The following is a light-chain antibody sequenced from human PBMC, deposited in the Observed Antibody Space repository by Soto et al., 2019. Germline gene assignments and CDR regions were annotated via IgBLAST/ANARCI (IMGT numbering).Light chain of an antibody. CDR1: SSDVGGYDH. Sequence: QSVLTQPRSVSGSPGQSVTISCTGSSSDVGGYDHVSWYQQHPGKAPKLMIFDVTKRPSGVPHRFSGSKSGNTASLTISGLQPEDEATYYCCSYAGSYTLGVFGGGTKLTVL. V-gene: IGLV2-11*02. CDR3: CSYAGSYTLGV. J-gene: IGLJ3*02. CDR2: DVT.